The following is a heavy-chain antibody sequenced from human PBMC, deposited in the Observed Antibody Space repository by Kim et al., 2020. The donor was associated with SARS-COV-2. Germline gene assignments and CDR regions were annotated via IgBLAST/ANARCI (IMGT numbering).Heavy chain of an antibody. CDR2: IDPSDSYT. Sequence: GESLKISCKGSGYSFTSYWISWVRQMPGKGLEWMGRIDPSDSYTNYSPSFQGHVTISADKSISTAYLQWSSLKASDTAMYYCARRRKYFDWLLAEVDYWGQGTLVTVSS. CDR3: ARRRKYFDWLLAEVDY. D-gene: IGHD3-9*01. CDR1: GYSFTSYW. J-gene: IGHJ4*02. V-gene: IGHV5-10-1*01.